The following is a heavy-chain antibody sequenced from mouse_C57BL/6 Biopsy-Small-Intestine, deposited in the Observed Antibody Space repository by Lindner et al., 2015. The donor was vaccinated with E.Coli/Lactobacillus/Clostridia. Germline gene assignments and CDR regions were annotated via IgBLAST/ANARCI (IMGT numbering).Heavy chain of an antibody. CDR2: IDPEDGET. Sequence: VQLQESGAELVKPGASVKLSCTTSGFNIKDYYVHWVKQRTEQGLEWIGRIDPEDGETKYAPKFQGKATLTADTSSNTAYLQLSSLTSEDTAVYACAKDYGNHDWYFDVWGTGTTVTVSS. CDR1: GFNIKDYY. D-gene: IGHD2-1*01. CDR3: AKDYGNHDWYFDV. V-gene: IGHV14-2*01. J-gene: IGHJ1*03.